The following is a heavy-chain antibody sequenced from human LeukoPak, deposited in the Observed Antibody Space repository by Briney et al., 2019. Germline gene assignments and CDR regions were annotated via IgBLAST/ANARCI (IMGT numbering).Heavy chain of an antibody. V-gene: IGHV3-64*01. CDR1: GFTFSSYA. Sequence: TGGSLRLSCAASGFTFSSYAMHWVRQAPGKGLEYVSAISSNGGSTYYANSVKGRFTISRDNSKNTLYLQMGSLRAEDMAVYYCARDSIAVAGTIDYWGQGTLVTVFS. CDR2: ISSNGGST. D-gene: IGHD6-19*01. J-gene: IGHJ4*02. CDR3: ARDSIAVAGTIDY.